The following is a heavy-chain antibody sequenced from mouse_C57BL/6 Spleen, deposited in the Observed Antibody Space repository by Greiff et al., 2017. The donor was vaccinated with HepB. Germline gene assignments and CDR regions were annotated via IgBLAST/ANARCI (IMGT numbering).Heavy chain of an antibody. D-gene: IGHD1-1*01. J-gene: IGHJ2*01. CDR2: IDPSDSYT. CDR1: GYTFTSYW. CDR3: ARSLITTAYFDY. Sequence: QVQLQQSGAELVMPGASVKLSCKASGYTFTSYWMHWVKQRPGQGLEWIGEIDPSDSYTNYNQKFKGKSTLTVDKSSSTAYMQLSSLTSEDSAVYYGARSLITTAYFDYWGQGTTLTVSS. V-gene: IGHV1-69*01.